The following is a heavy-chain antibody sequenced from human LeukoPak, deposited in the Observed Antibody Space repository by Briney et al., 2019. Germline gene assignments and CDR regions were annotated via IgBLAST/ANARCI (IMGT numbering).Heavy chain of an antibody. V-gene: IGHV1-8*01. D-gene: IGHD3-9*01. CDR2: MNPNSGNT. CDR3: ARGLGYYDILTGYYKDNWFDP. J-gene: IGHJ5*02. CDR1: GYTFTSYD. Sequence: ASVKVSCKASGYTFTSYDINWARQATGQGLEWMGWMNPNSGNTGYARKFQGRVTMTRNTSISTAYMELSSLRSEDTAVYYCARGLGYYDILTGYYKDNWFDPWGQGTLVTVSS.